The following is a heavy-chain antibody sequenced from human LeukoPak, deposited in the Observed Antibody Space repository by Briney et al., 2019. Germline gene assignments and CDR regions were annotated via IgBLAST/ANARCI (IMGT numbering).Heavy chain of an antibody. CDR3: ARHASVWYYFDY. CDR2: IYYSGST. Sequence: SETLSLTCTVSGGSISSSSYYWGWIRQPPGKGLEWIGSIYYSGSTYYNPSLKSRVTISVDTSKNQFSLKLGSVTAADTAVYYCARHASVWYYFDYWGQGTLVTVSS. D-gene: IGHD6-19*01. CDR1: GGSISSSSYY. J-gene: IGHJ4*02. V-gene: IGHV4-39*01.